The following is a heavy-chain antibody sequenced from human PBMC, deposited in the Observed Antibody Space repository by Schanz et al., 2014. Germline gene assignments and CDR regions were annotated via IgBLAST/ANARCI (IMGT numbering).Heavy chain of an antibody. CDR2: IRYDGSSK. J-gene: IGHJ4*02. CDR3: AKEDRNHNSDYVY. CDR1: GFTFTSYS. V-gene: IGHV3-30*02. D-gene: IGHD3-22*01. Sequence: QLVESGGDVVQPGGSLRLSCAASGFTFTSYSMHWVRQAPGRGLEWVAFIRYDGSSKYYADSVRGRFTISRDDSKNTLYLQMNSLRPEDTAVYYCAKEDRNHNSDYVYWGQGTLVTVSS.